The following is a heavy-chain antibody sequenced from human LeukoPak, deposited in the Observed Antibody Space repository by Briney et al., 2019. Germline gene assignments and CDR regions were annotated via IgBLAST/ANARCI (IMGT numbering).Heavy chain of an antibody. Sequence: GGSLRLSCVASGFTFSRYGMHWVRQAPGKGLEWVAVIWYDGSNKYYADSVKGRFTISRDTSKNTLYLQMDSLRAEDTAVYYCASGDTTGYSGDAFNIWGQGTMVTVSS. CDR3: ASGDTTGYSGDAFNI. V-gene: IGHV3-33*03. J-gene: IGHJ3*02. D-gene: IGHD3-22*01. CDR2: IWYDGSNK. CDR1: GFTFSRYG.